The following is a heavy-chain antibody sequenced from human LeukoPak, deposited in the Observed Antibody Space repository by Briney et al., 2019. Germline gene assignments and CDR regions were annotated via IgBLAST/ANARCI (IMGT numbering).Heavy chain of an antibody. CDR2: ISAYNGNT. J-gene: IGHJ6*02. CDR3: ARGIPTDYTTYYDFWSGYNYYYYGMDV. V-gene: IGHV1-18*01. Sequence: ASVKVSCKASGYTFTSYGISWVRQAPGQGLGWMGWISAYNGNTNYAQKLQGRVTMTTDTSTSTAYTELRSLRSGDTAVYYCARGIPTDYTTYYDFWSGYNYYYYGMDVWGQGTTVTVSS. D-gene: IGHD3-3*01. CDR1: GYTFTSYG.